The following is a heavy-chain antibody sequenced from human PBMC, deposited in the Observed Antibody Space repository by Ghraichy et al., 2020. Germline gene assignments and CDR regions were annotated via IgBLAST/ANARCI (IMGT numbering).Heavy chain of an antibody. V-gene: IGHV3-64*01. J-gene: IGHJ4*02. Sequence: GESLRLSCAVSGFTFSSFTMHWVRQAPGKGLEYVSAIRRKGERTYYANSVKGRFTISGDDSKNTLYLQMDSLRLDDMAVYYCVRDLDWTYDYWGQGTPVTVSS. CDR1: GFTFSSFT. D-gene: IGHD3-9*01. CDR3: VRDLDWTYDY. CDR2: IRRKGERT.